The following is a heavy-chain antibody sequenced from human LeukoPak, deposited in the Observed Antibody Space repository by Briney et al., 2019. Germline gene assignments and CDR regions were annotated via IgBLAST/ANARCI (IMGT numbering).Heavy chain of an antibody. CDR2: IYYSGST. D-gene: IGHD2-15*01. CDR1: GGSFSSYY. CDR3: AREGGEGNFDY. Sequence: PSETLSLTCTVSGGSFSSYYWSWIRQPPGKGLEWIGYIYYSGSTNYNPSLKSRVTISVDTSNNQSSLRLNSVTAADTAVYYCAREGGEGNFDYWGQGTLVTVSS. J-gene: IGHJ4*02. V-gene: IGHV4-59*01.